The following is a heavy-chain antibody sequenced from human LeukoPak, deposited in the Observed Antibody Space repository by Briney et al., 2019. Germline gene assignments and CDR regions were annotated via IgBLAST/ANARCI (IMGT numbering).Heavy chain of an antibody. V-gene: IGHV4-39*01. J-gene: IGHJ6*03. CDR1: GGSISSSSYY. Sequence: SETLSLTCTVSGGSISSSSYYWGWIRQPPGKGLEWIGSIYYSGSTYYNPSLKSRVTISVDTSKNQFSLKLGSVTAADTAVYYCARGPTLDYMDVWGKGTTVTVSS. CDR3: ARGPTLDYMDV. CDR2: IYYSGST.